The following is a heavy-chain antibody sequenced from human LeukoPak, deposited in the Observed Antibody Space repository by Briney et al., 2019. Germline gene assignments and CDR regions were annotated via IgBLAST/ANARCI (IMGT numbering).Heavy chain of an antibody. V-gene: IGHV3-53*01. CDR1: VFTVNSNY. CDR2: IYSGGST. CDR3: ASMYFSQYLQH. J-gene: IGHJ1*01. Sequence: GGSLRLSCAASVFTVNSNYMSWVRQAPGKGLEWVSVIYSGGSTYYADSVKGRFTISRDNSKNTLYLQMNSLRAEDTAVYYCASMYFSQYLQHWGQGTLVTVSS. D-gene: IGHD2-8*01.